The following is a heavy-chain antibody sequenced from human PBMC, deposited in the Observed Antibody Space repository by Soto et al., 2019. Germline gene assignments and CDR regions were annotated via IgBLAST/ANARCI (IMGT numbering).Heavy chain of an antibody. J-gene: IGHJ6*02. CDR2: IWYDGSNK. CDR3: ARDAIAARRDYYYYGMDV. V-gene: IGHV3-33*01. Sequence: PGGSLRLSCAASGFTFSGYGMHWVRQSPGKGLEWVAVIWYDGSNKYYADSVKGRFTISRDNSKNTLYLQMNSLRAEDTAVYYCARDAIAARRDYYYYGMDVWGQGTTVTVSS. CDR1: GFTFSGYG. D-gene: IGHD6-6*01.